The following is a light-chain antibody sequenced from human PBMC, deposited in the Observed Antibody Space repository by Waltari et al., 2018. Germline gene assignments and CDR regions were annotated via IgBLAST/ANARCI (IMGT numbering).Light chain of an antibody. CDR3: VQAIAFPFT. Sequence: DIVMTQTPLSLPITPGEPASISCRSSQSLLHSNGNTYLHWYLQKPGQSPQLLIYGGSNRASGVPDRFSGSGSGTDFTLKINNVEAEDVGVYYCVQAIAFPFTFGPGTKLDIK. CDR1: QSLLHSNGNTY. CDR2: GGS. J-gene: IGKJ3*01. V-gene: IGKV2-40*01.